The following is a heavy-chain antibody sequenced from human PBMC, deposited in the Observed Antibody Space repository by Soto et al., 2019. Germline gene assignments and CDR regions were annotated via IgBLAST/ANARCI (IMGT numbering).Heavy chain of an antibody. CDR2: FDPEDGET. CDR1: GYTLTELS. V-gene: IGHV1-24*01. Sequence: GASVKVSCKVSGYTLTELSMHWVRQAPGKGLEWMGGFDPEDGETIYAQKFQGRVTMTEDTSTDTAYMELSSLRSEDTAVYYCATAVYCSGGDLCFDYWGQGTLVTVS. D-gene: IGHD2-15*01. J-gene: IGHJ4*02. CDR3: ATAVYCSGGDLCFDY.